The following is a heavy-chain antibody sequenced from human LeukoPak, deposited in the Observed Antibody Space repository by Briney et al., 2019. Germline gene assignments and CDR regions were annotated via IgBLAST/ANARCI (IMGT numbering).Heavy chain of an antibody. CDR3: ARRRLWSYNWFDP. CDR2: ISSSSSYI. D-gene: IGHD3-10*01. Sequence: GGSLRLSCAASGFTFSSYNMNWVRQAPGKGLEWVSSISSSSSYIYYADSVKGRFTISRDNAKNSLYLQMNSLRAEDTAVYYCARRRLWSYNWFDPWGQGTLVTVSS. V-gene: IGHV3-21*01. J-gene: IGHJ5*02. CDR1: GFTFSSYN.